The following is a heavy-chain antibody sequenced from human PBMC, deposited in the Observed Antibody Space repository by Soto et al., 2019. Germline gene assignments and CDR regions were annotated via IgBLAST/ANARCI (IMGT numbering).Heavy chain of an antibody. CDR3: ARGDGLGY. CDR1: GFTFSSYG. V-gene: IGHV3-33*01. Sequence: QVQLVESGGGVVQPGRSLRLSCAASGFTFSSYGMHWVRQAPGKGLEWVAVIWYDGSNKYYVDSVKGRFTISRDNSKNTLYLQMNSLRVGDTAVYYCARGDGLGYWGQGTLVTVSS. D-gene: IGHD3-16*01. J-gene: IGHJ4*02. CDR2: IWYDGSNK.